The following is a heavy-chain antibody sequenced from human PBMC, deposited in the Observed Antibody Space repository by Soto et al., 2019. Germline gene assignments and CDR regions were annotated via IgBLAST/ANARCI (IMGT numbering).Heavy chain of an antibody. Sequence: EVQLLESGGGLVQPGGSLRLSCAASGFTFSNYAMSWVRLAPGKGLEWVSGITNSGGGTYYADSVKGRFTISRDNSRNTLYLQMNSLTPEDTAVYFCAESGSTGPWGYYYGTDVWGQGTTVTFSS. CDR1: GFTFSNYA. D-gene: IGHD3-16*01. CDR3: AESGSTGPWGYYYGTDV. V-gene: IGHV3-23*01. J-gene: IGHJ6*02. CDR2: ITNSGGGT.